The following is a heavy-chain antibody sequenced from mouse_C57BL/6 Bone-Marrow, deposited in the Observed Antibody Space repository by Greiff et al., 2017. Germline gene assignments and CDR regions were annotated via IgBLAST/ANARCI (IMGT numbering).Heavy chain of an antibody. V-gene: IGHV14-2*01. CDR3: ARSWRLRRGAGFAY. J-gene: IGHJ3*01. CDR1: GFNIKDYY. Sequence: EVQVVESGAELVKPGASVKLSCTASGFNIKDYYMHWVKQRTEQGLEWIGRIDPEDGETKYAPKFQGKATITADTSSNTAYLQLSSLTSEDTAVYYCARSWRLRRGAGFAYWGQGTLVTVSA. D-gene: IGHD2-4*01. CDR2: IDPEDGET.